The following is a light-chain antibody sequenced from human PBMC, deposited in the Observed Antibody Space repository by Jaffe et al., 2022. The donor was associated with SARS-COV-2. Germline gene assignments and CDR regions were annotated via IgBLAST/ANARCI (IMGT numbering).Light chain of an antibody. J-gene: IGKJ1*01. V-gene: IGKV1-5*03. Sequence: DIQMTQSPSTLSASVGDSVTITCRASQTINTWLAWYQQKPGKAPKLLIYKASSLESGVPSRFSGSGSGTEFTLTISCLQPDDFATYYCQQYNSYSSGTFGQGTKVEIK. CDR1: QTINTW. CDR2: KAS. CDR3: QQYNSYSSGT.